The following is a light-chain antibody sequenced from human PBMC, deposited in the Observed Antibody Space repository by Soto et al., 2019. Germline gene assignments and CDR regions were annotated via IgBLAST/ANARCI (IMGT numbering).Light chain of an antibody. CDR1: QTVSSY. J-gene: IGKJ5*01. Sequence: ENVLTQSPGTLSLSPGERATLSCRASQTVSSYLTWDQQRPGQAPRLLIYGASKRATGIADRFSGSGSGTDFTLTISRLEPEDFALYYCQQYGTSPITFGQGTRLEIK. V-gene: IGKV3-20*01. CDR3: QQYGTSPIT. CDR2: GAS.